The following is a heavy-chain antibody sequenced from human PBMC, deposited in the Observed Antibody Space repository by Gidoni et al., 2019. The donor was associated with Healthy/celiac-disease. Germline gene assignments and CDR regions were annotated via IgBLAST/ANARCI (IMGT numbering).Heavy chain of an antibody. CDR1: GFTFSSYA. CDR2: ISGSGGST. Sequence: EVQLVESGGGLVQPGGSLRLSCAASGFTFSSYAMSWVRQAPGKGLEWVSAISGSGGSTYYADSVKGRFTISRDNSKNTLYLQMNSLRAEDTAVYYCAKGGDCSSTSCHDFDYWGQGTLVTVSS. CDR3: AKGGDCSSTSCHDFDY. J-gene: IGHJ4*02. V-gene: IGHV3-23*04. D-gene: IGHD2-2*01.